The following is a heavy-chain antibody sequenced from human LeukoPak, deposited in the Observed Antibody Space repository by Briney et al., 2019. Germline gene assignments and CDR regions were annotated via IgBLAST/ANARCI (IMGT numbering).Heavy chain of an antibody. J-gene: IGHJ4*02. CDR2: INHSGNT. CDR1: GGSFRGYY. Sequence: LETLSLTCAVYGGSFRGYYWTWIRQPPGKGLEWIGEINHSGNTKYNSSLKRRVTISLDTSKNQFSLKLSSVTAADTAMYYCARVSRGNSVGGDYWGQGTLVTVSS. CDR3: ARVSRGNSVGGDY. D-gene: IGHD4-23*01. V-gene: IGHV4-34*01.